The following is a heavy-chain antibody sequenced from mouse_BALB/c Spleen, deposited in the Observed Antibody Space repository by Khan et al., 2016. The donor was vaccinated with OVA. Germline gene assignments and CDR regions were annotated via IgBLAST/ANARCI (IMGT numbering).Heavy chain of an antibody. J-gene: IGHJ4*01. CDR3: ARAYYRYDGYYAMDY. D-gene: IGHD2-14*01. V-gene: IGHV2-6-4*01. Sequence: QVQLKQSGPGLVAPSQSLSSTCTVSGFSLSRYNIHWVRQPPGKGLEWLGVIWGGGGTDYNSTLKSRLSISKDKSKSQVFLKMNSLQTDDTAMYYCARAYYRYDGYYAMDYWGHGTSVTVS. CDR1: GFSLSRYN. CDR2: IWGGGGT.